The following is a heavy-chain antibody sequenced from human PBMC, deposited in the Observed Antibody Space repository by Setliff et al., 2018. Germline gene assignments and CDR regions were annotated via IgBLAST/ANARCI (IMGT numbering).Heavy chain of an antibody. CDR2: LYYSGSS. D-gene: IGHD6-19*01. V-gene: IGHV4-39*07. Sequence: PSETLSLTCTVSGDYPSSGSYYWGWIRQPPGKGLEWIGSLYYSGSSYYNPSLKSRVTISVDTSKNQFSLKMTSVTAADTAVYYCACPQWLEGSYYYYYYMDVWGKGTTVTVSS. CDR1: GDYPSSGSYY. J-gene: IGHJ6*03. CDR3: ACPQWLEGSYYYYYYMDV.